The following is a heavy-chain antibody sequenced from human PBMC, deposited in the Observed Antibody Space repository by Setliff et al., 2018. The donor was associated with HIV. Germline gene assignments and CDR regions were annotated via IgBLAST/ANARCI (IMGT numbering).Heavy chain of an antibody. CDR1: GGSISSYY. CDR2: IYYSGST. J-gene: IGHJ4*02. V-gene: IGHV4-59*08. CDR3: AKARRVADFDY. D-gene: IGHD2-15*01. Sequence: PSETLSLTCTVSGGSISSYYWSWIRQPPGKGLEWIGYIYYSGSTNYNPSLKSRVTISVDTSKNQLSLKLTSVTAADTAVYYCAKARRVADFDYWGQGTLVTVSS.